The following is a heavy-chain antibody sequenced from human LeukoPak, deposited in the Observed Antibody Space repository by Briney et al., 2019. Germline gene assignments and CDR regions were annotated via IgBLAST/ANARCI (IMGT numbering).Heavy chain of an antibody. J-gene: IGHJ5*02. V-gene: IGHV3-48*01. CDR1: GFTFSTYS. Sequence: GGSLRLSCSASGFTFSTYSMNWVRQAPGKGLEWLSHISSSSSTIYYADSVKGRFTISRDNAKNSLYLQMNSLRAEDTAVYYCARGTFTPGPWGQGTLVTVSS. CDR3: ARGTFTPGP. CDR2: ISSSSSTI.